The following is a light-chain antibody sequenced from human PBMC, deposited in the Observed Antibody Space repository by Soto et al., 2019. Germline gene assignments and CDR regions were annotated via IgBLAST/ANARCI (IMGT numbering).Light chain of an antibody. J-gene: IGKJ4*01. Sequence: AIRMTQSPSSLSASTGDRVTITCRASQGISSYLAWYQQKPGKAPKLLIYAASTLQSGVPSRFSGSGSGTDFTLTISSLQPEDFATYYCQQLNSYLPLTFGGGTKVDIK. CDR3: QQLNSYLPLT. CDR1: QGISSY. V-gene: IGKV1-8*01. CDR2: AAS.